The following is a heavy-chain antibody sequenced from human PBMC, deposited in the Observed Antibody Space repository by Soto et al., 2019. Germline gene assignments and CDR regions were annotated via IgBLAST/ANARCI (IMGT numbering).Heavy chain of an antibody. CDR1: GYSFTSYW. CDR3: ARQGPQFYYGMDV. CDR2: IYPGDSDT. Sequence: GESLKISCKGSGYSFTSYWIGWVRPMPGKGLEWMGIIYPGDSDTRYSPSFQGQVTISADKSISTAYLQWSGLKASDTAMYYCARQGPQFYYGMDVWGQGTTVTVSS. J-gene: IGHJ6*02. V-gene: IGHV5-51*01.